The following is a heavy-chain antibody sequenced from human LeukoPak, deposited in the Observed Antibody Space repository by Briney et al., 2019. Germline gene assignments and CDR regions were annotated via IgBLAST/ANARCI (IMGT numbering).Heavy chain of an antibody. V-gene: IGHV1-8*01. CDR2: MNTSDNT. J-gene: IGHJ3*02. CDR1: GYTSTSPD. Sequence: ASVKVSCKASGYTSTSPDINWVRQATGKGLEWLGWMNTSDNTGYAQKFQGRITMTRDTSINTAYMELSSLRSEDTAVYYCARYTHPYGFDIWGQGTMVTVSS. CDR3: ARYTHPYGFDI.